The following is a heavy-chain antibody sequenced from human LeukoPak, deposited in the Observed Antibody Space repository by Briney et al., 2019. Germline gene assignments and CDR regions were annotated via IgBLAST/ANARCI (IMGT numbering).Heavy chain of an antibody. CDR2: INHSGST. CDR1: GGSFSGYY. D-gene: IGHD2-2*01. J-gene: IGHJ4*02. Sequence: PSETLSLTCAVYGGSFSGYYWSWIRHPPGKGLGWIGEINHSGSTNYNPSLKSRVTISVDTSKNQFSLKLSSVTAADTAVYYCARERSTSWVDYWGQGTLVTVSS. V-gene: IGHV4-34*01. CDR3: ARERSTSWVDY.